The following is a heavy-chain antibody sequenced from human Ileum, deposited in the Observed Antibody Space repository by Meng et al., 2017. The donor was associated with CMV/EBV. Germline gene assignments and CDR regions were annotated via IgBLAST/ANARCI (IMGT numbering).Heavy chain of an antibody. CDR1: GVVFRGNA. Sequence: GESLKISCAVSGVVFRGNAMHWVRQAPGKGLEWVAVISYDGSDKKYAESVKGRFAISRDNSKEMLYLQMDSLRAEDTAVYYCARDRYAVTDATYFDYWGQGTLVTVSS. CDR3: ARDRYAVTDATYFDY. V-gene: IGHV3-30*03. J-gene: IGHJ4*02. D-gene: IGHD4-11*01. CDR2: ISYDGSDK.